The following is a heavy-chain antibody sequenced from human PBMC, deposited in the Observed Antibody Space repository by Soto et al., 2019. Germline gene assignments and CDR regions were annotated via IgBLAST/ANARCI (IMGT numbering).Heavy chain of an antibody. CDR1: GFTFSSYS. CDR3: GRDERSDWNYVVY. CDR2: ISSSASTK. V-gene: IGHV3-48*02. Sequence: EVQLVESGGGLVQPGGSLRLSCAASGFTFSSYSMTWVRQAPGKGLEWVSFISSSASTKYYADSVKGRFTVSRDNAKNSLYLQMNSLRDADTAVYYCGRDERSDWNYVVYWGQGTLVTVSS. D-gene: IGHD3-9*01. J-gene: IGHJ4*02.